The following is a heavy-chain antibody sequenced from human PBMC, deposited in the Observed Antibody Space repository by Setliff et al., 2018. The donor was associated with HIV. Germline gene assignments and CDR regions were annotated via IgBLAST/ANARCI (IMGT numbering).Heavy chain of an antibody. CDR2: VHNSGGT. V-gene: IGHV4-39*01. CDR3: VRHTRDTSLAHYYYYIDV. D-gene: IGHD5-18*01. J-gene: IGHJ6*03. Sequence: SETLSLTCTVSGGSISTNSYYWGWIRQSPGKGLEWVGNVHNSGGTNYNPSLKSRVSISVDTSKNQFSLNVNSVTAPDTAVYYCVRHTRDTSLAHYYYYIDVRGKGTTVTVSS. CDR1: GGSISTNSYY.